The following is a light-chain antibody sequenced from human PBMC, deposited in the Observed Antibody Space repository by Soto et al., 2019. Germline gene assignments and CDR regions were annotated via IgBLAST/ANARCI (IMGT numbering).Light chain of an antibody. J-gene: IGLJ1*01. CDR2: EVS. Sequence: QSALTQPPSASGSPGQSVTISCTGTSSDVGGYNYVSWYQHHPGKAPKFIIYEVSKRPSGVPDRFSGSKSGNTASLTVSGLQAEDEADYYCSSYAGSNNLRVFGTGTKVTVL. V-gene: IGLV2-8*01. CDR3: SSYAGSNNLRV. CDR1: SSDVGGYNY.